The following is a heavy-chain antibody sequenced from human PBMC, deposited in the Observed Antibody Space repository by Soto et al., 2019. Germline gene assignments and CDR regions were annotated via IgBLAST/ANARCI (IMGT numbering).Heavy chain of an antibody. V-gene: IGHV3-30*04. J-gene: IGHJ6*02. D-gene: IGHD3-9*01. CDR2: ITNDGRRP. CDR3: ARPGAGYDILTGRYFYYCHTMYV. CDR1: GLLFNTYA. Sequence: GGSLRLSCAAAGLLFNTYAMQWVRQPPGKERGWVAVITNDGRRPRYAGSVTGRFTSSRDNSMNTLDLQMNSLTTGSTAVYYCARPGAGYDILTGRYFYYCHTMYVWGQGTTVTVAS.